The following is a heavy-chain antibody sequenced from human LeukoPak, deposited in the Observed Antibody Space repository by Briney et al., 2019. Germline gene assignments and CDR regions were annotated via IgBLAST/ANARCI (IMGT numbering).Heavy chain of an antibody. CDR1: GYTFTGYY. J-gene: IGHJ4*02. CDR3: ARDLGGRQWLAVCFDY. V-gene: IGHV1-2*02. Sequence: ASVKVSRKASGYTFTGYYMHWVRQAPGQGLEWMGWINPNSGGTNYAQKFQGRVTMTRDTSISTAYMELSRLRSDDTAVYYCARDLGGRQWLAVCFDYWGQGTLVTVSS. CDR2: INPNSGGT. D-gene: IGHD6-19*01.